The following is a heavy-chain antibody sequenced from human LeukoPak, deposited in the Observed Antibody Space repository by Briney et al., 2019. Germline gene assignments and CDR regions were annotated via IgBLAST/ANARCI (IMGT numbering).Heavy chain of an antibody. CDR1: GDSISSGGYY. CDR3: ARGGRYGDYNY. Sequence: PSQTLSLTCAVSGDSISSGGYYWSWIRQPPGKGLEWIGEINHSGSTNYNPSLKSRVTISVDTCKNQFSLKLSSVTAADTAVYYCARGGRYGDYNYWGQGTLVTVSS. CDR2: INHSGST. V-gene: IGHV4-30-2*01. D-gene: IGHD4-17*01. J-gene: IGHJ4*02.